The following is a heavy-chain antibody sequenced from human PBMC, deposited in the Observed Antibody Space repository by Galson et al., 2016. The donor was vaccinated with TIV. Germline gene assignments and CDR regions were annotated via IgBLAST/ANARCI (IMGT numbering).Heavy chain of an antibody. CDR3: ARMFGLDSGYDA. Sequence: SLRLSCATSGFTFSRYGMHWVRQAPGKGLEWVAVIWYEGNNRDYADSVKGRFTTSRDNSKNTLYLNMNSLRVEDKAVYYCARMFGLDSGYDAWGQGTLVTVSS. D-gene: IGHD5-12*01. CDR2: IWYEGNNR. J-gene: IGHJ5*02. CDR1: GFTFSRYG. V-gene: IGHV3-33*01.